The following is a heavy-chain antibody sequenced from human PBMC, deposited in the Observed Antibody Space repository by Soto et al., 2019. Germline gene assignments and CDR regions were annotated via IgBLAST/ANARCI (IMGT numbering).Heavy chain of an antibody. CDR1: GFTFSSYA. CDR3: AKDRYYDILTGYGPTLDY. J-gene: IGHJ4*02. D-gene: IGHD3-9*01. Sequence: GGSLRLSCAASGFTFSSYAMSWVRQAPGKGLEWVSAISGSGGSTYYADSVKGRFTISRDNSKNTLYLQMNSLRAEDTAVYYCAKDRYYDILTGYGPTLDYWGQGTLVTGSS. V-gene: IGHV3-23*01. CDR2: ISGSGGST.